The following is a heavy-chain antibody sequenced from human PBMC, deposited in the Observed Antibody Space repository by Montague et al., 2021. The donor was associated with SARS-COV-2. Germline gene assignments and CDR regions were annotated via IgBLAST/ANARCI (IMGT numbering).Heavy chain of an antibody. CDR3: ARSAYNHCGLDV. CDR2: IDDSGTT. V-gene: IGHV4-59*08. J-gene: IGHJ6*02. Sequence: SETLSLTCSVSGGSLSTYYWSWIRQPPGKGLEWIGYIDDSGTTRYNPSLRSRATISLDLSKNQFSLDLNSVTAADTAVYYCARSAYNHCGLDVWGQGTTVTVSS. CDR1: GGSLSTYY.